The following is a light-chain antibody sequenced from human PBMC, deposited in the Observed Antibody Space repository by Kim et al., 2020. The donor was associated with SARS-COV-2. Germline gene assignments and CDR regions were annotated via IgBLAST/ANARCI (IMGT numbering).Light chain of an antibody. CDR3: CSYAGTYSYV. J-gene: IGLJ1*01. CDR1: NNDVGAYDY. V-gene: IGLV2-11*01. Sequence: QPALTQPRSVSGSPGQSVTISCTGTNNDVGAYDYVSWYQHHPGKAPKLIIFDVTKRPSGVPDRFSASKSGNTASLTISGLQGEDEADYYCCSYAGTYSYVFGIGTKVTVL. CDR2: DVT.